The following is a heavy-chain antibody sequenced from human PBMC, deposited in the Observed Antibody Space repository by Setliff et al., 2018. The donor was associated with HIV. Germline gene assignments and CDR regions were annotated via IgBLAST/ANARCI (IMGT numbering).Heavy chain of an antibody. V-gene: IGHV3-23*01. J-gene: IGHJ4*02. CDR2: SSGRGDVT. CDR3: AKEYHTAATGTRVANYFDY. CDR1: GLTFSHFA. Sequence: GESLKISCAASGLTFSHFAMTWVRQAPGKGLEWLCTSSGRGDVTYYADFVKGRFTISRDNSKNTFYLQMNSLRYEDTAIYYCAKEYHTAATGTRVANYFDYWGQGTLVTVSS. D-gene: IGHD6-13*01.